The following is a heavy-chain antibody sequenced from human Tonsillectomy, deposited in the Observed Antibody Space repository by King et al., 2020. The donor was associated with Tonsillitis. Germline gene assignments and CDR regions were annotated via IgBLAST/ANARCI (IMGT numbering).Heavy chain of an antibody. Sequence: VQLVESGGGVVQPGRSLRLSCAASGFTFSSHGMHWVRQAPGKGLEWVAVIWYDGSNKYYADSVKGRFTISRDNSKNTLYLQMNSLRADDTAMYYCARGSGYPTPDAFHIWGQGTMVTVSS. V-gene: IGHV3-33*01. CDR3: ARGSGYPTPDAFHI. CDR2: IWYDGSNK. D-gene: IGHD5-12*01. CDR1: GFTFSSHG. J-gene: IGHJ3*02.